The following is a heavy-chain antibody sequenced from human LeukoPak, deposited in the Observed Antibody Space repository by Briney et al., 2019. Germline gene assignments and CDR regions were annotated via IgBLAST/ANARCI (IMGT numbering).Heavy chain of an antibody. J-gene: IGHJ4*02. D-gene: IGHD2-2*01. CDR3: AKSPGGVVSTSFDN. V-gene: IGHV3-23*01. CDR1: GFTFSTYA. CDR2: ISVSGGST. Sequence: GGSLRLSCAASGFTFSTYAMSWVRQAPGKGLEWVSVISVSGGSTYYADSVKGRFTISRDNSKNTMYLQMNSLRAEDTAVYYCAKSPGGVVSTSFDNWGQGTLVTVSS.